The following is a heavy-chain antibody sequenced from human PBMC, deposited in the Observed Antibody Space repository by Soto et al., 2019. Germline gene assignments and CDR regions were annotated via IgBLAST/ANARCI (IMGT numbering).Heavy chain of an antibody. CDR2: ISSSSSYI. D-gene: IGHD2-21*02. J-gene: IGHJ2*01. CDR3: ARGAYCGGDCFSSYFDL. V-gene: IGHV3-21*01. Sequence: EVQLVESGGGLVKPGGSLRLSCAASVFTFSSYSVNWVRQAPGKGLEWVSSISSSSSYIYYADSVKGRFTISRDNAKNSLYLQMNSLSAEDTAVYYCARGAYCGGDCFSSYFDLWGRGTLVTVSS. CDR1: VFTFSSYS.